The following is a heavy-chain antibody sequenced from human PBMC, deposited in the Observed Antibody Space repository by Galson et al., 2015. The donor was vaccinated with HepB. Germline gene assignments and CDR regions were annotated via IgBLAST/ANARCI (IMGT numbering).Heavy chain of an antibody. CDR2: IYYSGST. J-gene: IGHJ6*02. V-gene: IGHV4-59*01. D-gene: IGHD3-22*01. Sequence: TLSLTCTVSGGSISSYYWSWIRQPPGKGLEWIGYIYYSGSTNYNPSLKSRVTISVDTSKNQFSLKLSSVTAADTAVYYCARSHDSSGFYYYGMDVWGQGTTVTVSS. CDR1: GGSISSYY. CDR3: ARSHDSSGFYYYGMDV.